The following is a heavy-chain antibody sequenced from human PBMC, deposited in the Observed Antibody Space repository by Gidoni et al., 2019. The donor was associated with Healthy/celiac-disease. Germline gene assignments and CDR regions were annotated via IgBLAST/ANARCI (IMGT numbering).Heavy chain of an antibody. CDR2: INPNSGGT. J-gene: IGHJ4*02. CDR1: GYTFTGYY. D-gene: IGHD6-19*01. CDR3: ARGSGWYGY. V-gene: IGHV1-2*07. Sequence: QVQLVQSGAEVKKPGASVKVPCKDSGYTFTGYYMHWVRQAPGQGLEWMGWINPNSGGTIYAHKFQGRVTMTRDTSISTAYMGLSRLRSDDTAVYYCARGSGWYGYWGQGTLVTVSS.